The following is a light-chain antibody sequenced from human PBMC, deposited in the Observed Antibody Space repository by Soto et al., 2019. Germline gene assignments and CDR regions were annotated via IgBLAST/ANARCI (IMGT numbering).Light chain of an antibody. CDR3: QQYNNWPRT. Sequence: EIVLTQSPGTLSFSPGERATLSCRTSQSVGNNYLAWYQQKPGQAPRLLIYGASSRATGIPDRFSGSGSGTDFTLTISSLQSEDFAVYYCQQYNNWPRTFGQGTKVDIK. CDR2: GAS. CDR1: QSVGNNY. V-gene: IGKV3-20*01. J-gene: IGKJ1*01.